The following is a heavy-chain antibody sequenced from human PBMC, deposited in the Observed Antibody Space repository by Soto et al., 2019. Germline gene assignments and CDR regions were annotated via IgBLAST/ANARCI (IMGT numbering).Heavy chain of an antibody. CDR3: ARNEERPNAIDI. CDR2: TYYRSKWYN. V-gene: IGHV6-1*01. Sequence: SGALSLTCAISGNSVYSNSAAWNWIRQSPSRGLEWLGRTYYRSKWYNDYAVSVKSRITINPDTSKNQFSLQLNCVTPEDTAVYYCARNEERPNAIDIWGPAPMLTV. CDR1: GNSVYSNSAA. J-gene: IGHJ6*02.